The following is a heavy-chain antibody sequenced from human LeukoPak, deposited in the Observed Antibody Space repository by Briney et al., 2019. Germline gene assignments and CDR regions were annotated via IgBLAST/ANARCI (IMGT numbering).Heavy chain of an antibody. CDR1: GFTFSSYA. D-gene: IGHD6-19*01. J-gene: IGHJ4*02. V-gene: IGHV3-23*01. CDR3: AKSLYSSGWKFDY. CDR2: ISGSGGST. Sequence: GGSLRLSCAASGFTFSSYAMSWVRQAPGKGLAWVASISGSGGSTNYADSVKGRFTISRDNSKNTLYLQMNSLRAEDTALYYCAKSLYSSGWKFDYWGQGTLVTVSS.